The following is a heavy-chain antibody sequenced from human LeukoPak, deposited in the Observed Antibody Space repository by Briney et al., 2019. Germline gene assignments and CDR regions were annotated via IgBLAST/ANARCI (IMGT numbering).Heavy chain of an antibody. J-gene: IGHJ5*02. CDR1: GYTFTSYG. V-gene: IGHV1-18*01. D-gene: IGHD6-13*01. CDR3: AREVRPKYIAAAGNGGWFDP. CDR2: ISAYNGNT. Sequence: ASGKVSCKASGYTFTSYGISWVRQAPGQGLEWMGWISAYNGNTNYAQKLQGRVTMTTDTSTSTAYMELRSLRSDDTAVYYCAREVRPKYIAAAGNGGWFDPWGQGTLVTVSS.